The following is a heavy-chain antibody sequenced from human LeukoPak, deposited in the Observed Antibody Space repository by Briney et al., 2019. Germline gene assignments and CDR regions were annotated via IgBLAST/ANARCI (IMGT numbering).Heavy chain of an antibody. V-gene: IGHV4-31*03. J-gene: IGHJ3*02. Sequence: SQTLSLTCTVSDGSIYSGGYYWSWSRQHPGKGLEWIGYIYYSGNTYYNPSLKSRVIISVDTSKNQFSLNLTSVTAADTAVYYRARAQHDAFDIWGQGTMVTVSS. CDR2: IYYSGNT. CDR3: ARAQHDAFDI. CDR1: DGSIYSGGYY.